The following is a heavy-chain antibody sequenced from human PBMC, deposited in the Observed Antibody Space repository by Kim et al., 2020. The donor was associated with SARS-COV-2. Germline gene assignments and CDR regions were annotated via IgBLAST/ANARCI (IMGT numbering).Heavy chain of an antibody. D-gene: IGHD3-10*01. J-gene: IGHJ4*02. V-gene: IGHV3-30*18. Sequence: GGSLRLSCAASGFTFTSYGMHWVRQAPGKGLEWVAVISYDGSNKYYADSVKDRFTISRDNSKNTLYLQMNSLRPEDTAVYYCAKGGTMLRGVIDCFDSWGQGTLVTVSS. CDR1: GFTFTSYG. CDR2: ISYDGSNK. CDR3: AKGGTMLRGVIDCFDS.